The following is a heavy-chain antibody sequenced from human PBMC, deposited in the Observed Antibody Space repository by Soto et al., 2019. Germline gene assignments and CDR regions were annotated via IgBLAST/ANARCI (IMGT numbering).Heavy chain of an antibody. CDR1: GASISNYY. Sequence: LSLTYTISGASISNYYWSWIRQPPGRGLEWLGYIHYSGNTNYNPSLKSRVTISVDTSKNQFSLKLSSVTAADTAVYYCARRTIFGVVWDYWGQGTLVTVSS. V-gene: IGHV4-59*08. CDR2: IHYSGNT. CDR3: ARRTIFGVVWDY. J-gene: IGHJ4*02. D-gene: IGHD3-3*01.